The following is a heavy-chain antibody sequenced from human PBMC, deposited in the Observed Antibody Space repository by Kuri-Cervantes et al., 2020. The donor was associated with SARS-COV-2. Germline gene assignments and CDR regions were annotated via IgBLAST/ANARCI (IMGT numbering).Heavy chain of an antibody. CDR1: GGSISSGDYY. CDR3: ARGQWIVKGAFHI. Sequence: SETLSLTCTVSGGSISSGDYYWSWIRQPPGKGLEWIGYIYYTGSTNYNPSLESRVTMSADTSKNQFSLRLISVTAADTAVYYCARGQWIVKGAFHIWGQGTMVTVSS. V-gene: IGHV4-61*08. D-gene: IGHD2/OR15-2a*01. CDR2: IYYTGST. J-gene: IGHJ3*02.